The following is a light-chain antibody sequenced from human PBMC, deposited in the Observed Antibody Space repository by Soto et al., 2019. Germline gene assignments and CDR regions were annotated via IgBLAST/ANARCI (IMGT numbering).Light chain of an antibody. V-gene: IGKV1-5*03. Sequence: DIQMTQSPSTPSGSVGDRVTITCRASQTISSWLAWYQQKPGKAPKLLIYKASTLASGVPSRFSGSGSGTEFTLTINSLQPDDFATYYCQHYNSYSEAFGQGTKVDIK. J-gene: IGKJ1*01. CDR1: QTISSW. CDR3: QHYNSYSEA. CDR2: KAS.